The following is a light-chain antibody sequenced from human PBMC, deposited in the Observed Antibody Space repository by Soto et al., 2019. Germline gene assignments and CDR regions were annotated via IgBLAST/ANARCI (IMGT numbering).Light chain of an antibody. V-gene: IGKV2-28*01. CDR2: LGS. J-gene: IGKJ5*01. CDR3: MQALQTPLT. CDR1: QSLLDSNGNNH. Sequence: DIVMTQSPFSLPVIPGEPASISCRSSQSLLDSNGNNHLNWYLQKPGQSPQVLIYLGSNRASGVPVRFSGSGSGTDFTLKISRVEAEDVGVYYCMQALQTPLTFGQGTRLEIK.